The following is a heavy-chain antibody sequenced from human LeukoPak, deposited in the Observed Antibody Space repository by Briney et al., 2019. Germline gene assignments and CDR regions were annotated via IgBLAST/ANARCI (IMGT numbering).Heavy chain of an antibody. CDR2: VDYTGST. D-gene: IGHD2-21*01. CDR3: ARLRAYYRGSGDYYYYGMDV. V-gene: IGHV4-59*08. Sequence: PSETLSLTCTVSGDSISRNYWSCIRQPPRKGLEWIAYVDYTGSTNYNPSLKSRVTISIDSSKNQFSLNLTSVTAADTAVYYCARLRAYYRGSGDYYYYGMDVWGQGTTVTVSS. J-gene: IGHJ6*02. CDR1: GDSISRNY.